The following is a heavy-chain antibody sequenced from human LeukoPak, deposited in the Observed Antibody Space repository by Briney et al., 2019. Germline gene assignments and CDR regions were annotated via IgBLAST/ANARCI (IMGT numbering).Heavy chain of an antibody. CDR3: ARALPTHCTNGVCHAKFYFDY. Sequence: SVKVSCKASGGTFSSYAISWVRQAPGQGLEWMGRIIPILGIANYAQKFQGRVTITADKSTSTAYMELSSLRSEDTAVYYCARALPTHCTNGVCHAKFYFDYWGQGTLVTVSS. J-gene: IGHJ4*02. CDR2: IIPILGIA. D-gene: IGHD2-8*01. CDR1: GGTFSSYA. V-gene: IGHV1-69*04.